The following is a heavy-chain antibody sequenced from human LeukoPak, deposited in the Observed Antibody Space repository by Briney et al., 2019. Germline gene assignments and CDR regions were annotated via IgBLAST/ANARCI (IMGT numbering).Heavy chain of an antibody. CDR1: GFTFSYYG. CDR3: ASLEFLEPEPLSYYYYYMDV. J-gene: IGHJ6*03. CDR2: IRYDGSNK. Sequence: GGSLRLSCAASGFTFSYYGMHWVRQAPGKGLEWVAFIRYDGSNKYYADSVKGRFTISRDNSKNTLYLQMNSLRAEDTAVYHCASLEFLEPEPLSYYYYYMDVWGKGTTVTVSS. V-gene: IGHV3-30*02. D-gene: IGHD3-3*01.